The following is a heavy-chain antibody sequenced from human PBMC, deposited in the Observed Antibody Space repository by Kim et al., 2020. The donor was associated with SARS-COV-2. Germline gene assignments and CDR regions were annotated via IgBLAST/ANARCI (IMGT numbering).Heavy chain of an antibody. J-gene: IGHJ4*02. CDR1: GGSISSSSYY. Sequence: SETLSLTCTVSGGSISSSSYYWGWIRQPPGKGLEWIGSIYYSGSTYYNPSLKSRVTISVDTSKNQFSLKLSSVTAADTAVYYCARHGREYQLLFLNLYYFDYWGQGTLVTVSS. D-gene: IGHD2-2*01. CDR2: IYYSGST. CDR3: ARHGREYQLLFLNLYYFDY. V-gene: IGHV4-39*01.